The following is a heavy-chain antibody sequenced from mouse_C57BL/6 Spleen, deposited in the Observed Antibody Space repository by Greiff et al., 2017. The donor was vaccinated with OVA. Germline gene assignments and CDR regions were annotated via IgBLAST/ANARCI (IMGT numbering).Heavy chain of an antibody. V-gene: IGHV1-50*01. CDR3: ARWLSTAYFDY. D-gene: IGHD1-2*01. CDR2: IDPYDSYP. CDR1: GYTFTSYW. J-gene: IGHJ2*01. Sequence: QVQLQQPGAELVKPGASVKLSCKASGYTFTSYWMQWVNQRPGQGLEWIGEIDPYDSYPNYNQKFKGKATLTVDTSSSTAYMQRSSLTSEDAAVYYCARWLSTAYFDYWGQGTTLTVSS.